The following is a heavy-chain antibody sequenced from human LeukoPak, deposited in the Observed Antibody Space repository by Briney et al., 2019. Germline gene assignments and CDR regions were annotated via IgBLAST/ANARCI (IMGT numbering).Heavy chain of an antibody. V-gene: IGHV3-7*01. J-gene: IGHJ4*02. CDR3: ANSRPYKRYDY. CDR2: IKQDGSEK. Sequence: GGSLRLSCAASGFTFSSYWMSWVRQAPGKGLEWVANIKQDGSEKYYVDSVKGRFTISRDNAKNSLYLQMNSLRAEDTAVYYCANSRPYKRYDYWGQGTLVTVSS. CDR1: GFTFSSYW. D-gene: IGHD3-10*01.